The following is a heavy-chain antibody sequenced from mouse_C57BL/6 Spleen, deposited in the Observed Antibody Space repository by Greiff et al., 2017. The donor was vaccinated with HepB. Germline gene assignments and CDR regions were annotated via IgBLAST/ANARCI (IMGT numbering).Heavy chain of an antibody. CDR1: GYTFTSYW. CDR2: IYPGSGST. J-gene: IGHJ2*01. Sequence: QVQLKQPGAELVKPGASVKMSCKASGYTFTSYWITWVKQRPGRGLEWIGDIYPGSGSTNYNEKFKSKATLTVDTSSSTAYMQLSSLTSEDSAVYYCARWIWDREYYFDYWGQGTTLTVSS. V-gene: IGHV1-55*01. CDR3: ARWIWDREYYFDY. D-gene: IGHD4-1*01.